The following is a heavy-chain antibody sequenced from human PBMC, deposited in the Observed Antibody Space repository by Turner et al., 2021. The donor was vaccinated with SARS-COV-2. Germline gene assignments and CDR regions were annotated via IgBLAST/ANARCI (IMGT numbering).Heavy chain of an antibody. Sequence: QLQLQESGPGLVKPSETLSVTCTVSGGSINTSPYYWGWIRQPPGKGLEWIGNIYYSGSTYYNQSLKSRIIISIDTSKNQFYLQVTSVTAADTAIYYCASRRGGSAAYNPWGQGTLVTVSS. CDR1: GGSINTSPYY. J-gene: IGHJ5*02. D-gene: IGHD6-13*01. CDR3: ASRRGGSAAYNP. CDR2: IYYSGST. V-gene: IGHV4-39*01.